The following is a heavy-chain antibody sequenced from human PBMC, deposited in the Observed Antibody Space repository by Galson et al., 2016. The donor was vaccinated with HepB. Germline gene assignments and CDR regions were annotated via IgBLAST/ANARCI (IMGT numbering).Heavy chain of an antibody. Sequence: SVKVSCKASGGFSSYAFSWVRQAPGQGLEWMGGIIPIFGTANYAQKFQGSVTITADESTNTAYMELRSLKSDDTAFYYCARMSTIHGFRWYFDLWGRGTLVSVSS. CDR3: ARMSTIHGFRWYFDL. CDR1: GGFSSYA. V-gene: IGHV1-69*13. CDR2: IIPIFGTA. D-gene: IGHD5-24*01. J-gene: IGHJ2*01.